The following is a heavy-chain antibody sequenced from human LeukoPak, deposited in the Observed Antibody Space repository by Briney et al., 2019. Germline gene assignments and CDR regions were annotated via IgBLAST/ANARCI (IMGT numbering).Heavy chain of an antibody. CDR1: SGSMSSYY. J-gene: IGHJ4*02. V-gene: IGHV4-59*01. CDR2: IYYSESI. D-gene: IGHD5-12*01. CDR3: LRGSGRVATFDS. Sequence: SETLSLTCTVSSGSMSSYYWTWIRQPPGEGLEWIGFIYYSESIRYNPSLNSRVSISLDTSNNQLSLKLTSVTAADTAVYYCLRGSGRVATFDSWGRGTLVTVSS.